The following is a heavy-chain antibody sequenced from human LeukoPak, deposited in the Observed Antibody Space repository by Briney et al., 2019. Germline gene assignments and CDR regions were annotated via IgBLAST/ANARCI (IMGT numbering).Heavy chain of an antibody. D-gene: IGHD3-16*01. CDR1: GGSISGYY. CDR2: VYTSGST. J-gene: IGHJ5*02. CDR3: AKSPSGRGGYNWFSP. V-gene: IGHV4-4*07. Sequence: SETLSLTCTVSGGSISGYYWSWIRQPAGKGLEWIGRVYTSGSTNYNPSLKSRVTMSIDTSKNQFSLNLSSVTAAVTAVYYCAKSPSGRGGYNWFSPSGQGTLVTVSS.